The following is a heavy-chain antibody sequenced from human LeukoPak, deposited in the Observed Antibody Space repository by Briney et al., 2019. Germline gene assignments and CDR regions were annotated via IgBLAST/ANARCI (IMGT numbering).Heavy chain of an antibody. J-gene: IGHJ4*02. V-gene: IGHV4-34*01. Sequence: PSETLSLTCAVYGGSFSGYYWSWIRQPPGKGLEWIGEINHSGSTNYNPSLKSRVTISVDTSKNQFSLKLSSVTAADTAVYYCVRHGSTGLRNWGQGTLVTVSS. CDR3: VRHGSTGLRN. CDR1: GGSFSGYY. D-gene: IGHD3-10*01. CDR2: INHSGST.